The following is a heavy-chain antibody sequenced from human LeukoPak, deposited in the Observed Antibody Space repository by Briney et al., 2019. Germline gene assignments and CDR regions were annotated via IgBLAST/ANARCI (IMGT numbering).Heavy chain of an antibody. CDR1: GFTFSSYS. V-gene: IGHV3-21*01. CDR2: ISSSSSYI. Sequence: EGSLRLSCAASGFTFSSYSMNWVRQAPGKGLEWVSSISSSSSYIYYADSVKGRFTISRDNAKNSLYLQMNSLRAEDTAVYYCARGSSSGQTDFDYWGQGTLVTVSS. CDR3: ARGSSSGQTDFDY. J-gene: IGHJ4*02. D-gene: IGHD6-19*01.